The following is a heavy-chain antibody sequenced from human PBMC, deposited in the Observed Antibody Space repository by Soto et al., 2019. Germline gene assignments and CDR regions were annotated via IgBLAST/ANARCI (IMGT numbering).Heavy chain of an antibody. CDR2: IYNGGRT. J-gene: IGHJ4*02. D-gene: IGHD6-19*01. CDR1: GASVSSYY. CDR3: ARTTGWPGFDF. Sequence: QVQLQESGPGLVKTSETMSLTCTASGASVSSYYWSWIRQPPGKGLEWIGHIYNGGRTNYNPSLKRRVVISVDMSNNQFSLKLTSVTAADTAVYYCARTTGWPGFDFWGQGALVTVSS. V-gene: IGHV4-59*02.